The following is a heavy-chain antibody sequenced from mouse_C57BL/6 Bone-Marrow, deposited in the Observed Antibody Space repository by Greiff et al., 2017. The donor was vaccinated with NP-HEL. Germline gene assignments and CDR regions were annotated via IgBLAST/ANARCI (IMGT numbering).Heavy chain of an antibody. CDR2: IDPSDSYT. CDR3: ARWGNYDAMDY. CDR1: GYTFTSYW. Sequence: QVQLKQPGAELVRPGTSVKLSCKASGYTFTSYWMHWVKQRPGQGLEWIGVIDPSDSYTNYNQKFKGKATLTVDTSSSTAYMQLSSLTSEDSAVYYCARWGNYDAMDYWGQGTSVTVSS. V-gene: IGHV1-59*01. J-gene: IGHJ4*01. D-gene: IGHD2-1*01.